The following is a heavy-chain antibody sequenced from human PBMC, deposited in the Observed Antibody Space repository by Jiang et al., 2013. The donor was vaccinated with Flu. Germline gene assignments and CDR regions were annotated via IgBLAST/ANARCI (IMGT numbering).Heavy chain of an antibody. D-gene: IGHD6-13*01. CDR2: ISYDGSNK. Sequence: SCAASGFTFSSYAMHWVRQAPGKGLEWVAVISYDGSNKYYADSVKGRFTISRDNSKNTLYLQMNSLRVEDTAVYYCVRTTVGAAAADWGQGTLVTVSS. CDR3: VRTTVGAAAAD. V-gene: IGHV3-30*04. J-gene: IGHJ4*02. CDR1: GFTFSSYA.